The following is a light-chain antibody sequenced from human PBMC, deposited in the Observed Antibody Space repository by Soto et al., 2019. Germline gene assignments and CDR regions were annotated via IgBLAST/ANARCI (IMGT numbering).Light chain of an antibody. J-gene: IGKJ2*01. V-gene: IGKV1-12*01. Sequence: DTQMTQSPSSVSASVGDRVTITCRASQGVNNLLAWYQQKPGKAPKLLIYAASSLQSGVPSRFSGSGSGTDFTLTISSLQPEDFATYYCQQGNSFKYTCGPGTKVDIK. CDR2: AAS. CDR3: QQGNSFKYT. CDR1: QGVNNL.